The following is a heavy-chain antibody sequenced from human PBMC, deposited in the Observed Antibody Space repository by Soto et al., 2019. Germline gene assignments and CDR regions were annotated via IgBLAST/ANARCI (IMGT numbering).Heavy chain of an antibody. CDR2: IYYSGST. CDR1: GGSISSYY. V-gene: IGHV4-59*08. D-gene: IGHD2-15*01. CDR3: ARNFCSGGSCYPYYFDY. J-gene: IGHJ4*02. Sequence: SETLSLTCTVSGGSISSYYWSWIRQPPGKGLEWIGYIYYSGSTNYNPSLKSRVTISVDTSKNQFSLKLSSVTAADTAVYYCARNFCSGGSCYPYYFDYWGQGTLVTVS.